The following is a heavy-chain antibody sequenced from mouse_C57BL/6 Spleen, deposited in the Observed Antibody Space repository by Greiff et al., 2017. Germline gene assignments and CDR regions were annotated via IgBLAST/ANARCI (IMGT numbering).Heavy chain of an antibody. D-gene: IGHD3-2*02. J-gene: IGHJ4*01. CDR2: IRSKSNNYAT. CDR3: VRLDSSGYYYAMDY. Sequence: EVKLVESGGGLVQPKGSLKLSCAASGFSFNTYAMNWVRQAPGKGLEWVARIRSKSNNYATYYADSVKDRFTISRDDSESMLYLQMNNLKTEDTAMYYCVRLDSSGYYYAMDYWGQGTSVTVSS. CDR1: GFSFNTYA. V-gene: IGHV10-1*01.